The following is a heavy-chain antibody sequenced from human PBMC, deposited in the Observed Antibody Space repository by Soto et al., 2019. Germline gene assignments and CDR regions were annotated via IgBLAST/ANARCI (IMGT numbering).Heavy chain of an antibody. D-gene: IGHD6-13*01. CDR2: MNPNSGNT. CDR3: ARGVSPAAAGRLSWSGP. CDR1: GYTFTSYD. V-gene: IGHV1-8*01. J-gene: IGHJ5*02. Sequence: ASVKVSCKASGYTFTSYDINWVRQATGQGLEWMGWMNPNSGNTGYAQKFQGRVTMTRNTSISTAYMELSSLRSEDTAVYYCARGVSPAAAGRLSWSGPWGQGTLVTVSS.